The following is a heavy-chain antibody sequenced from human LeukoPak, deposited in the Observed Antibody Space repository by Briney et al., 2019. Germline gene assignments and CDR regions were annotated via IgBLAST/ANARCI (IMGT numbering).Heavy chain of an antibody. CDR3: AKAIGGYDPGRYYYYGMDV. CDR2: ISGSGGST. Sequence: QSGGSLRLSCAASGFTFSSYAMSWVRQAPGKGLEWVSAISGSGGSTYYADSVKGRFTISRDNSKNTLYLQMNSLRAEDKAVYYCAKAIGGYDPGRYYYYGMDVWGQGTMVTVSS. D-gene: IGHD5-12*01. CDR1: GFTFSSYA. V-gene: IGHV3-23*01. J-gene: IGHJ6*02.